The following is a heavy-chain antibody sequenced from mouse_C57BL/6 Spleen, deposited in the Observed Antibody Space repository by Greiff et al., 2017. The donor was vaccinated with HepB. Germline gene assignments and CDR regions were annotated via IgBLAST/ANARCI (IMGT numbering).Heavy chain of an antibody. CDR1: GYAFSSSW. J-gene: IGHJ2*01. Sequence: VQLQQSGPELVKPGASVKISCKASGYAFSSSWMNWVKQRPGKGLEWIGRIYPGDGDTNYNGKFKGKATLTADKSSSTAYMQLSSLTSEDSAVYFWSRSEYYGSYFDYWGQGTTLTVSS. V-gene: IGHV1-82*01. CDR2: IYPGDGDT. D-gene: IGHD1-1*01. CDR3: SRSEYYGSYFDY.